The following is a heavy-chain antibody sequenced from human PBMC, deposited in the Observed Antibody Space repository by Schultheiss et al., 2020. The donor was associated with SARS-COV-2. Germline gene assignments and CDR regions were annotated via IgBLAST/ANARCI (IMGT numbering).Heavy chain of an antibody. V-gene: IGHV3-48*03. CDR1: GFTFSSYE. Sequence: GGSLRLSCAASGFTFSSYEMNWVRQAPGKGLEWVSYISSSGSTIYYADSVKGRFTISRDNSKNTLYLQMNSLRAEDTAVYYCARDPDSGGYYWGQGTQVTVSS. J-gene: IGHJ4*02. CDR3: ARDPDSGGYY. D-gene: IGHD2-15*01. CDR2: ISSSGSTI.